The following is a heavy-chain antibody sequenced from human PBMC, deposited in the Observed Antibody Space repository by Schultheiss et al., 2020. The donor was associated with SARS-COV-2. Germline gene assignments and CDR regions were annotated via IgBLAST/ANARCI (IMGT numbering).Heavy chain of an antibody. V-gene: IGHV4-59*10. CDR1: GGSFSGYY. CDR2: IYTSGST. D-gene: IGHD6-13*01. J-gene: IGHJ5*02. CDR3: ARGFETRQLGGKNWFDP. Sequence: SQTLSLTCAVYGGSFSGYYWSWIRQPAGKGLEWIGRIYTSGSTYYNPSLKSRVTISVDTSKNQFSLKLSSVTAADTAVYYCARGFETRQLGGKNWFDPWGQGTLVTVSS.